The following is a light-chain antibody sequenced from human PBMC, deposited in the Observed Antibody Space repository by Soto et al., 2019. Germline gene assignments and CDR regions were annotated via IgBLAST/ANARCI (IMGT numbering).Light chain of an antibody. V-gene: IGLV7-43*01. J-gene: IGLJ2*01. CDR1: TGAVTSGYY. CDR2: STT. CDR3: LLSYDGARV. Sequence: QAVVTQEPSLTVSPGGTVTLTCASSTGAVTSGYYPNWFQQKPGQAPTSLIYSTTNRHSWTPARFSGSLLGGKAALTLSGVQPEDEAEYYCLLSYDGARVFGGGTKVTVL.